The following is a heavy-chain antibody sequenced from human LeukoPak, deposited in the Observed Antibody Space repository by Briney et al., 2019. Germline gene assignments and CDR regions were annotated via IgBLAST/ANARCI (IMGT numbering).Heavy chain of an antibody. CDR1: GFTFSSYA. Sequence: GGSLRLSCAASGFTFSSYAMSWVRQAPGKGLEWVSAISGSGGSTYYADSVKGRFTISRDNSKNTLYLQMNSLRAEDAAVYYCAKELIVVVPAAAYGMDVWGKRTTVTVSS. CDR3: AKELIVVVPAAAYGMDV. V-gene: IGHV3-23*01. J-gene: IGHJ6*04. CDR2: ISGSGGST. D-gene: IGHD2-2*01.